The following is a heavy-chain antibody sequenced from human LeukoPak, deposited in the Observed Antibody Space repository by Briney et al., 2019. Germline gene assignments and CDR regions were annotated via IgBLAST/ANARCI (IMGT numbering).Heavy chain of an antibody. V-gene: IGHV4-59*11. CDR2: IHYRGRP. D-gene: IGHD3-16*01. Sequence: SETLSLTCTVSGGSISGHYWTWIRQPPGKGLEWIGQIHYRGRPDYNPSLKSRVTISVDTSKNQLYLKVTSVTGADTAVYYCARFGVDYDMDVWGQGTTVTVSS. CDR1: GGSISGHY. CDR3: ARFGVDYDMDV. J-gene: IGHJ6*02.